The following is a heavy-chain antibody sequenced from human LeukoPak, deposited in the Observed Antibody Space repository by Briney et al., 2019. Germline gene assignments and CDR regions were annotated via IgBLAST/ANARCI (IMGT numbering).Heavy chain of an antibody. J-gene: IGHJ4*02. CDR1: GFTFNSYA. V-gene: IGHV3-30-3*01. D-gene: IGHD6-13*01. CDR3: AREAAAGTWGFFDY. CDR2: ISYDGTNK. Sequence: GGSLRLSYAASGFTFNSYAMHWVRQAPGKGLEWVAFISYDGTNKYYADSVKGRFTISRDNSKNTLYLQMDSLRADDTAVYYCAREAAAGTWGFFDYWGQGTLVTVSS.